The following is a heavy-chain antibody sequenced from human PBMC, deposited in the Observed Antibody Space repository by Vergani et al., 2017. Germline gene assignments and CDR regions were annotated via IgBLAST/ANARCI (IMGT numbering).Heavy chain of an antibody. V-gene: IGHV4-59*01. J-gene: IGHJ4*02. CDR1: GGSISNYY. D-gene: IGHD6-13*01. CDR2: IYYSGST. CDR3: ARDRVGGSWIDY. Sequence: QVQLQESGPGLVKPSETLSLTCTVSGGSISNYYWTWIRQPPGKGLEWIGYIYYSGSTNYKPSHKSRVTISVDASKNQFSLKLKSVTAADTAVYYCARDRVGGSWIDYWGQGTLVTVSS.